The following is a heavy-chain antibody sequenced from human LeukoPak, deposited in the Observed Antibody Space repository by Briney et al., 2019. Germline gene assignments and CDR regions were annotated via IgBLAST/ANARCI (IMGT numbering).Heavy chain of an antibody. CDR3: GRVGGRSKAAKGDAFDI. J-gene: IGHJ3*02. D-gene: IGHD6-6*01. CDR2: ISSSSSYT. Sequence: SGGSLRLSCAASGFTFSDYYMSWIRQAPGKGLEWVSYISSSSSYTNYADSVKGRFTISRDNAQNSMYLQMNSLRAEDTAVYYCGRVGGRSKAAKGDAFDIWGQGTMVTVSS. V-gene: IGHV3-11*06. CDR1: GFTFSDYY.